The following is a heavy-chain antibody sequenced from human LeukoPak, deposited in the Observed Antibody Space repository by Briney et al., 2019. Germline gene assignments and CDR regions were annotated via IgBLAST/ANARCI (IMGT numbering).Heavy chain of an antibody. Sequence: ASVHVSFTASGYTFTSYGISWVRQAPGQGLEWMGWISAYNGNTHYAQKLQGRVTMTTDTSPSTAYMALRRLRSDDTAGYYCARGDIEVVPAWFDYWGQGTLVTVSS. V-gene: IGHV1-18*01. D-gene: IGHD2-2*01. CDR2: ISAYNGNT. CDR1: GYTFTSYG. J-gene: IGHJ4*02. CDR3: ARGDIEVVPAWFDY.